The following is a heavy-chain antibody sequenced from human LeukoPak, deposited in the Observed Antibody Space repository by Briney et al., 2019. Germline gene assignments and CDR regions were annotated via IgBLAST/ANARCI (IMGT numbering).Heavy chain of an antibody. CDR2: IYTSGST. V-gene: IGHV4-4*09. CDR3: ARHRDEGVLCAFDI. J-gene: IGHJ3*02. CDR1: GGSISSYY. Sequence: PSETLSLTCTVSGGSISSYYWSWIRQPPGKGLEWIGYIYTSGSTNYNPSLKSRVTISVDTSKNQFSLKLSSVTAADTAVYYCARHRDEGVLCAFDIWGQGTMVTVSS. D-gene: IGHD3-10*01.